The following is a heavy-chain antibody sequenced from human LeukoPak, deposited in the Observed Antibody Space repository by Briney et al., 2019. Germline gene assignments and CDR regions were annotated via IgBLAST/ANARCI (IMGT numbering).Heavy chain of an antibody. V-gene: IGHV1-8*02. CDR2: MNPNSGNT. CDR1: GYTFTSYD. Sequence: ASVKVSCKASGYTFTSYDINWVRQATGQGLEWMGWMNPNSGNTGYAQKLQGRVTMTTDTSTSTAYMELRSLRSDDTAVYYCARIEYSSSVDYWGQGTLVTVSS. D-gene: IGHD6-6*01. CDR3: ARIEYSSSVDY. J-gene: IGHJ4*02.